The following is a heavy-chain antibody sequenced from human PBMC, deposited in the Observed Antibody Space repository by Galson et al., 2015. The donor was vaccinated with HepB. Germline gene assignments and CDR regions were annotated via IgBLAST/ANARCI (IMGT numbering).Heavy chain of an antibody. D-gene: IGHD2-15*01. CDR2: IKQDGSEK. V-gene: IGHV3-7*01. J-gene: IGHJ5*02. Sequence: SLRLSCAASGFTFSSCWMSWVRQAPGKGLEWVANIKQDGSEKYYVDSVKGRFTISRDNAKNSLYLQMNSLGAEDTAVYYCARDLGYGWFDPWGQGTLVTVSS. CDR1: GFTFSSCW. CDR3: ARDLGYGWFDP.